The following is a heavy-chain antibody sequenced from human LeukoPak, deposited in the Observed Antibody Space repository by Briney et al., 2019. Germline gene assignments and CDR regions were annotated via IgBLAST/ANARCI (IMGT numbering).Heavy chain of an antibody. CDR1: GGSISSSSYY. CDR3: ARDQFWDGDKFDY. D-gene: IGHD4/OR15-4a*01. Sequence: SETLSLTCNVSGGSISSSSYYWGWIRQPPGKGLEWIGSLYYSGSTYYNPSLKSRVTISLDTSKNQFSLKLSSVTAADTAVYYCARDQFWDGDKFDYWGQGTLVNVSS. CDR2: LYYSGST. J-gene: IGHJ4*02. V-gene: IGHV4-39*07.